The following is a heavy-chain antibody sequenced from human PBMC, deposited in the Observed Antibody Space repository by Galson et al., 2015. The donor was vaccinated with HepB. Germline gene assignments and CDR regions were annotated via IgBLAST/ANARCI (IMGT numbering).Heavy chain of an antibody. Sequence: ETLSLTCTVSSDSMKTFFWRWIRQPPGKNLEWIGYVSYNGNTKYNPSLNNRVTISVDTSKNQFSLKLKSVTAADTATYYCARDDTVGFFDLWGQGTLVTVSS. V-gene: IGHV4-59*12. D-gene: IGHD1-26*01. J-gene: IGHJ4*02. CDR3: ARDDTVGFFDL. CDR2: VSYNGNT. CDR1: SDSMKTFF.